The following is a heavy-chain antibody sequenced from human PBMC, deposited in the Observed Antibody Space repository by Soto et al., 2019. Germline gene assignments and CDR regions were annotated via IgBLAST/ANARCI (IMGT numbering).Heavy chain of an antibody. D-gene: IGHD4-17*01. CDR2: IYYSGST. V-gene: IGHV4-31*03. J-gene: IGHJ6*02. Sequence: PSETLSLTCTVSGGSISSGGYYWSWIRQNPGKGLEWIGYIYYSGSTYYNPSLKSRVTISVDTSKNQFSLKLSSVTAADTAVYYCARDRGNYGDSGGMDVWGQGTTVTVSS. CDR1: GGSISSGGYY. CDR3: ARDRGNYGDSGGMDV.